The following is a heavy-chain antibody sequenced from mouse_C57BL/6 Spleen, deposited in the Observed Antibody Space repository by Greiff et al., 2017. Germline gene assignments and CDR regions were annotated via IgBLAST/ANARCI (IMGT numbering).Heavy chain of an antibody. D-gene: IGHD4-1*01. CDR1: GYTFTSYW. CDR3: ARRVGTGTRGYFDY. CDR2: IDPSDSYT. J-gene: IGHJ2*01. V-gene: IGHV1-50*01. Sequence: VKLQQPGAELVKPGASVKLSCKASGYTFTSYWMQWVKQRPGQGLEWIGEIDPSDSYTNYNQKFKGKATLTVDTSSSTAYMQLSSLTSEDSAVYYCARRVGTGTRGYFDYWGQGTTLTVSS.